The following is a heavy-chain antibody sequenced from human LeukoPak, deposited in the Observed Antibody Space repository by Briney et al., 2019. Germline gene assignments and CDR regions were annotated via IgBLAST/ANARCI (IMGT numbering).Heavy chain of an antibody. CDR1: GYTFTGYY. D-gene: IGHD6-13*01. Sequence: ASVKVSCKASGYTFTGYYMHWVRQAPGQGLEWMGWINPNSGGTNYAQKFQGRVTMTRDTSISTAYMELSRLRSDDTAVYYCAYTSSEAAAHFDYWGQGTLVTVSS. CDR2: INPNSGGT. CDR3: AYTSSEAAAHFDY. J-gene: IGHJ4*02. V-gene: IGHV1-2*02.